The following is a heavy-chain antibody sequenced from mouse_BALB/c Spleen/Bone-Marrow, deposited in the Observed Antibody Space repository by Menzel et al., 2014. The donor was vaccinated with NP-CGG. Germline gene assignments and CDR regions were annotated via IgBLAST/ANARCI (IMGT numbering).Heavy chain of an antibody. CDR1: GYTFTSYW. D-gene: IGHD2-4*01. CDR2: IDPYDSET. Sequence: VQLQQSGAELVRPGASVKLSCKASGYTFTSYWMNWVKQRPEQGLEWIGRIDPYDSETHYNQKFKDKAKLTADKSSNTAYMQLSRLTSEDSAVYYCARRRGTMITTRDAMDYWGQGTSVTVSS. CDR3: ARRRGTMITTRDAMDY. V-gene: IGHV1-52*01. J-gene: IGHJ4*01.